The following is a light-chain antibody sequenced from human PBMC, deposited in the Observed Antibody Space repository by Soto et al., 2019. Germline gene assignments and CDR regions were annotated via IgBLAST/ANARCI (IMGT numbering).Light chain of an antibody. Sequence: EIVMTQSPATLSVSPGERATLSCRASQSVSSNLAWYQQKPGQAPRLLFYGASTRAPGIPSRFSGSGSGTEFTLTISSLQSEDFAVYYCQQYYSYPRTFGQGTKVEIK. J-gene: IGKJ1*01. CDR3: QQYYSYPRT. V-gene: IGKV3-15*01. CDR2: GAS. CDR1: QSVSSN.